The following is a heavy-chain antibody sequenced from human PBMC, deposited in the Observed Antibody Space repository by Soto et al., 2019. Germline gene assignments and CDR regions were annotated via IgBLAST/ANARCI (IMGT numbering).Heavy chain of an antibody. Sequence: QVQLVQSGAEMKKPGSSVKVSCKASGGTLSTFAISWVRQAPGQGLEWMGEIIPLFGTEKFAQKFQGRVTITADKSTNTAHIELSHLRSDDTAVYYCATRVAVAGKFDYWGQGTLITVSS. CDR2: IIPLFGTE. CDR3: ATRVAVAGKFDY. V-gene: IGHV1-69*06. J-gene: IGHJ4*02. CDR1: GGTLSTFA. D-gene: IGHD6-19*01.